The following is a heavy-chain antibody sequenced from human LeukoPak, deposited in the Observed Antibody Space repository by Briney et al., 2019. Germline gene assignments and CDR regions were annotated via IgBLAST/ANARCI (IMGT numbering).Heavy chain of an antibody. V-gene: IGHV3-30*02. D-gene: IGHD2-15*01. CDR1: GFTFSNYG. J-gene: IGHJ4*02. CDR3: AKLPAGWFYPYYFDY. CDR2: IRYDGNNK. Sequence: PGGSLRLSCGASGFTFSNYGMLWVRQAPGKGLDWVAFIRYDGNNKLYADSVKGRFTISRDNSKNTLYLQMNSLRAEDTAVYYCAKLPAGWFYPYYFDYWGQGTLVTVSS.